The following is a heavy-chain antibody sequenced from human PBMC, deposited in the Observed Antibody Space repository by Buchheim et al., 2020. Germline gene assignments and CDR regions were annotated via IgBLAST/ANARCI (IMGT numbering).Heavy chain of an antibody. J-gene: IGHJ4*02. CDR2: IIPILGIA. CDR1: GGTFSSYA. V-gene: IGHV1-69*04. CDR3: ARGSGYYYDSSGSYYFDY. Sequence: QVQLVQSGAEVKKPGSSVKVSCKASGGTFSSYAISWVRQAPGQGLEWMGRIIPILGIANYAQKFQGRVTITADKSTSTAYMGLSSLRSEDTAVYYCARGSGYYYDSSGSYYFDYWGQGTL. D-gene: IGHD3-22*01.